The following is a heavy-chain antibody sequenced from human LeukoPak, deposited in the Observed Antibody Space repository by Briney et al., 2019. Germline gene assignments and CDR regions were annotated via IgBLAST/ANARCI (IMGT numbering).Heavy chain of an antibody. D-gene: IGHD2-2*02. CDR3: AKDHCSSSSCYIFDC. J-gene: IGHJ4*02. V-gene: IGHV3-30*02. CDR1: GFTFNSYG. Sequence: GGSLRLSCAAYGFTFNSYGMHWVRQAPGKGLEWVAFIRYDGGNKYYADSVKGRFTISRDERLYLQVNSLRAEDTAVYYCAKDHCSSSSCYIFDCRGQRTLVTLSS. CDR2: IRYDGGNK.